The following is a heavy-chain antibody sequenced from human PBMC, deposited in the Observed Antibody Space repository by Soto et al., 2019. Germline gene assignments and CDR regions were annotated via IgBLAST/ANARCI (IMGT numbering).Heavy chain of an antibody. D-gene: IGHD3-16*01. CDR1: GGSMRGQH. CDR2: HHSDST. J-gene: IGHJ4*02. CDR3: ATYTVGEGGRGY. Sequence: QVQLQESGPGLVKPSETLSLTCTVSGGSMRGQHWSWIRQPPGKGLEWIGHHSDSTNYNPSLKSRITISTDTSKNQVSRKLSSVPAADTAVYYCATYTVGEGGRGYWGQGTLVTVSS. V-gene: IGHV4-4*09.